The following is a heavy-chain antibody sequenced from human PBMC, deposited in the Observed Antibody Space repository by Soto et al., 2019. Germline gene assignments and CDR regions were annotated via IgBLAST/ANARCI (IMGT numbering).Heavy chain of an antibody. D-gene: IGHD3-16*02. CDR3: IRDENYDYIWGSYRPDY. V-gene: IGHV3-49*01. CDR2: IRSKAYGGTT. CDR1: GFTFGDYA. J-gene: IGHJ4*02. Sequence: GGSLRLSCTASGFTFGDYAMSWFRQAPGKGLEWVGFIRSKAYGGTTEYTASVKGRFTISRDDSKSIAYLQMNSLKTEDTAVYYCIRDENYDYIWGSYRPDYWGQGTLVTVSS.